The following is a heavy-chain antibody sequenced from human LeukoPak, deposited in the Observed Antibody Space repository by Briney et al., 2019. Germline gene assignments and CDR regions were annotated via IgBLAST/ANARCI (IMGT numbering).Heavy chain of an antibody. D-gene: IGHD3-22*01. CDR2: ISRSGGST. CDR1: GFTFSSYA. CDR3: AKDFTMIVVVPGDFDY. J-gene: IGHJ4*02. Sequence: GGSVRVSCAASGFTFSSYAMSWVRQAPGKGLEWVSGISRSGGSTYYADSVKGRFTISRDNSKNTLYLQMNSLRAEDTAVYYCAKDFTMIVVVPGDFDYWGQGTLVTVSS. V-gene: IGHV3-23*01.